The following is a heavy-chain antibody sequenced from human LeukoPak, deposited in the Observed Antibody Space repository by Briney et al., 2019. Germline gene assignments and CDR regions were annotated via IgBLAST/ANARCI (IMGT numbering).Heavy chain of an antibody. CDR3: ARGPLGDLFSDAFDI. CDR2: VYYTGST. J-gene: IGHJ3*02. V-gene: IGHV4-59*01. D-gene: IGHD3-10*01. Sequence: SETLSLICIVSGDSISTYYWSWIRQPPGKGLEWIGYVYYTGSTNYNPSLKRRVTISVDTSKNQFSLKLTSVTATDTAVYFCARGPLGDLFSDAFDIWGQGTKVTVSS. CDR1: GDSISTYY.